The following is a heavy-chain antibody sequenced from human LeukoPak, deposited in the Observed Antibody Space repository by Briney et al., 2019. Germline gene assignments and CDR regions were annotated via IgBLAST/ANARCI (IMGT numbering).Heavy chain of an antibody. D-gene: IGHD1-26*01. V-gene: IGHV3-48*03. Sequence: QSGGSLRLSCAASGFTFSSYEMNWVRQAPGKGLEWVSYISSSGSTITYADSVKGRFTVSRVNTKNSLYLQMNSLRADDTAIYYCARTKWQLPWAWGQGTLVTVSS. CDR3: ARTKWQLPWA. CDR2: ISSSGSTI. CDR1: GFTFSSYE. J-gene: IGHJ1*01.